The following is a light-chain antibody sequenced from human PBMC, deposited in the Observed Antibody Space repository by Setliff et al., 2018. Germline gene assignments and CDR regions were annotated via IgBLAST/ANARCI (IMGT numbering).Light chain of an antibody. V-gene: IGKV1-39*01. CDR1: QIINNN. CDR3: QQSNRLPYT. J-gene: IGKJ2*01. Sequence: DIQMTQSPSSLSASVGDRVTITCRASQIINNNLNWYQQKPGKAPKVLIYTVSNLESGVPSRFTGSGYGSDFTLTISSLQPEDFATYYCQQSNRLPYTFGQGTKV. CDR2: TVS.